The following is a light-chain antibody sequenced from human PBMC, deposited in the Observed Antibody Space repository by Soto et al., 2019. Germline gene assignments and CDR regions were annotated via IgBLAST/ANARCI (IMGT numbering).Light chain of an antibody. CDR3: QQYTNYPWT. CDR1: QSISSW. Sequence: DTQMTQSPPTLSASVGDRVTITCRASQSISSWLAWYQQRPGKAPNLLIYDVSSLESGVPSRFSGSGSGTEFTLTISSLQPDDFAPYYCQQYTNYPWTFGQGTKVEIK. V-gene: IGKV1-5*01. J-gene: IGKJ1*01. CDR2: DVS.